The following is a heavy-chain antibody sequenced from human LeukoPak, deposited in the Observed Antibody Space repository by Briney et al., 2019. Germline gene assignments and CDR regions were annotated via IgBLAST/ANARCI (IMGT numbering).Heavy chain of an antibody. Sequence: PGGSLRLSCAASGFTFSSYFWMHWVRQAPGKGLVWVSRIKSDGSSSTYADSLKGRFTISRDSAKNTLYLQMSTLRAEDTGVYYCARDLDFGGYSRFEDWGQGALVTVSS. CDR1: GFTFSSYFW. CDR3: ARDLDFGGYSRFED. D-gene: IGHD4-23*01. CDR2: IKSDGSSS. V-gene: IGHV3-74*01. J-gene: IGHJ4*02.